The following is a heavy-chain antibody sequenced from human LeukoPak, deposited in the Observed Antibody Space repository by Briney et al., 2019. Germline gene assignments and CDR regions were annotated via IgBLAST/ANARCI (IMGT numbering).Heavy chain of an antibody. Sequence: ASVKVSCKASGYTFTSYYMHWVRQAPGQGLEWMGIINPSGGSTSYAQKFQGRVTMTRDMSTSTVYMELSSLRSEDTAVYYCARRYYDSSGYLDAFDIWGQGTMVTVSS. D-gene: IGHD3-22*01. CDR3: ARRYYDSSGYLDAFDI. J-gene: IGHJ3*02. CDR2: INPSGGST. V-gene: IGHV1-46*01. CDR1: GYTFTSYY.